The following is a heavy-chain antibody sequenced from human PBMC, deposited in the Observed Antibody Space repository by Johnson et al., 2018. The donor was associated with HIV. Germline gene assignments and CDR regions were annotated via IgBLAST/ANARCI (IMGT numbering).Heavy chain of an antibody. CDR2: IGTAGDT. CDR1: GFTFSSFA. J-gene: IGHJ3*02. Sequence: VQLVESGGGLVQPGRSLRLSCAASGFTFSSFAMHWVRQATGKGLEWVSAIGTAGDTYYPGSVKGRFTISRENAKNSLYLQMNSLRAGDTAVYYCARVGYHDAFDIWGQGTMVTVSS. CDR3: ARVGYHDAFDI. V-gene: IGHV3-13*01. D-gene: IGHD3-16*02.